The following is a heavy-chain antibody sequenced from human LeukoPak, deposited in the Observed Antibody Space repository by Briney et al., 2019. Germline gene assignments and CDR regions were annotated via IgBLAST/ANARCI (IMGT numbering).Heavy chain of an antibody. V-gene: IGHV1-69*04. Sequence: ASVKVSCKASGGTFSSYAISWVRQAPGQGLEWMGRIIPTLGIANYAQKFQGRVTITADKSTSTAYMELSSLRSEDTAVYYCARSGGAYSNYYFVIDPWGQGTLVTVSS. CDR1: GGTFSSYA. J-gene: IGHJ5*02. CDR3: ARSGGAYSNYYFVIDP. D-gene: IGHD4-4*01. CDR2: IIPTLGIA.